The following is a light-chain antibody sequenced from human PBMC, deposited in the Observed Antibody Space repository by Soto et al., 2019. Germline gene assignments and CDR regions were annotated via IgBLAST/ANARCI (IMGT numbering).Light chain of an antibody. J-gene: IGLJ2*01. CDR3: QSYDSSLFGAE. V-gene: IGLV1-40*01. Sequence: QSVLTQPPSVSGAPGQRVTISCTGSSSNIGAGYDVHWYQQLPGTAPKLLIYGNSNRPSGVPDRFSGSKSGTSASLAITGLQAEDEADYYCQSYDSSLFGAEFGGGTQLTVL. CDR2: GNS. CDR1: SSNIGAGYD.